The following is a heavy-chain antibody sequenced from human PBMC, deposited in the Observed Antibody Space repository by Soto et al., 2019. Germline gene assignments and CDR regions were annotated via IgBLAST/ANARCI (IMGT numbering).Heavy chain of an antibody. V-gene: IGHV2-5*02. D-gene: IGHD5-12*01. Sequence: QITLKESGPTLVKPTQTLTLTCTFSGFSLSASGVGVGWIRQPPGKALEWLAIIYWDDAKHYSPSLKSSLTITEHPAKHQVVLTMTHIAPVPSPTLYCAHKGGVDRILDYWGQGTLVTVSS. J-gene: IGHJ4*02. CDR3: AHKGGVDRILDY. CDR2: IYWDDAK. CDR1: GFSLSASGVG.